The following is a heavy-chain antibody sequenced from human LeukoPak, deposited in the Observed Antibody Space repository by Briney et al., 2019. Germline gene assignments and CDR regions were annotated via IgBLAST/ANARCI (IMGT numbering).Heavy chain of an antibody. Sequence: GGSLRLSCAASGFTFSSYGMSWVRQAPGKGLEWVSAISGSGGSTYYADSVKGRFTISRDNSKNTLYLQMNSLRAEDTAVYYCAKRSAAAGTAYYYYYYMDVWGKGTTVTISS. CDR3: AKRSAAAGTAYYYYYYMDV. D-gene: IGHD6-13*01. V-gene: IGHV3-23*01. CDR2: ISGSGGST. J-gene: IGHJ6*03. CDR1: GFTFSSYG.